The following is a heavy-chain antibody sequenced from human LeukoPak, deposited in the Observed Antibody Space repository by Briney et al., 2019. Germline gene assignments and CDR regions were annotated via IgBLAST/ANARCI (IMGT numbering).Heavy chain of an antibody. CDR3: AKEYSSSSRPE. Sequence: GGSLRLSCAASGFTFSSYGMHWVRQAPGKGLEWVAVISYDGSNKYYAVSVKGRFTISRDNSKNTLYLQMNSLRAEDTAVYYCAKEYSSSSRPEWGQGTLVTVSS. V-gene: IGHV3-30*18. J-gene: IGHJ4*02. CDR2: ISYDGSNK. D-gene: IGHD6-6*01. CDR1: GFTFSSYG.